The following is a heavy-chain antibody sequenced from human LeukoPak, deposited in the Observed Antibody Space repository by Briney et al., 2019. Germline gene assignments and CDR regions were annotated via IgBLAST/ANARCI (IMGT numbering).Heavy chain of an antibody. CDR3: AREYIDYSFGY. J-gene: IGHJ4*02. V-gene: IGHV3-53*01. CDR2: IYSGGST. CDR1: GFTVSSNY. D-gene: IGHD4-11*01. Sequence: GGSLRLSYAASGFTVSSNYMSWVRQAPGKGLEWVSVIYSGGSTYYADSVKGRFTIPRDNSKNTLYLQMNSLRAEDTAVYYCAREYIDYSFGYWGQGTLVTVSS.